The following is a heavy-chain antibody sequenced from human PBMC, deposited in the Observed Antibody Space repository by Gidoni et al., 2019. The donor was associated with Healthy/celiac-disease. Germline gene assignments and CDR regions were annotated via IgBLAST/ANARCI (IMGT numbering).Heavy chain of an antibody. J-gene: IGHJ4*02. V-gene: IGHV4-30-4*01. CDR1: GGSISSGDYY. D-gene: IGHD3-22*01. CDR3: ARHPYDSSGYYYGGGDY. CDR2: IYYSGST. Sequence: QVQLQESGPGLVKPSQTLSLTCTVSGGSISSGDYYWSWIRQPPGKGLEWIGYIYYSGSTYYNPSLKSRVTISVDTSKNQFSLKLSSVTAADTAVYYCARHPYDSSGYYYGGGDYWGQGTLVTVSS.